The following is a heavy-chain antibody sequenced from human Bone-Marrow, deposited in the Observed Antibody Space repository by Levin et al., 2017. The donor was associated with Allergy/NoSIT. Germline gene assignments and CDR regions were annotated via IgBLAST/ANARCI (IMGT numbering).Heavy chain of an antibody. J-gene: IGHJ2*01. D-gene: IGHD1-7*01. CDR1: GYTFTSYG. Sequence: AASVKVSCKASGYTFTSYGISWVRQAPGQGLEWMGWISAYNGNTNYAQKLQGRVTMTTDTSTSTAYMELRSLRSDDTAVYYCARGRGEETGTTSRVRWVWYFDLWGRGTLVTVSS. CDR2: ISAYNGNT. V-gene: IGHV1-18*01. CDR3: ARGRGEETGTTSRVRWVWYFDL.